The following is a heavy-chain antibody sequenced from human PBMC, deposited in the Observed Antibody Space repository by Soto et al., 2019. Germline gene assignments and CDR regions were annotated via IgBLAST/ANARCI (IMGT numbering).Heavy chain of an antibody. J-gene: IGHJ4*02. CDR1: GFTFSSYS. Sequence: EVQLLESGGGLVKPGVSLRLSCTASGFTFSSYSMNWVRRAPGKGLEWVSSISSSSSFIYSAGSVKGRFTISRDNAKNSLYLQMNGLRAEDTAVYYCAVGEETGTPYFGNWGQGTLVTGSS. CDR3: AVGEETGTPYFGN. V-gene: IGHV3-21*01. D-gene: IGHD1-7*01. CDR2: ISSSSSFI.